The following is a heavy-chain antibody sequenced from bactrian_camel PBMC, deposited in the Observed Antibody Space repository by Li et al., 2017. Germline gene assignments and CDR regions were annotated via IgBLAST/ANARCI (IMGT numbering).Heavy chain of an antibody. CDR1: GFTFGDLG. V-gene: IGHV3S40*01. Sequence: QLVESGGGVVQPGGSLRLSCAASGFTFGDLGMNWVRQAPGRGLEWVSRITDNSGGIYYADSVKGRFTVSRDNANNTVNLMMNSLKPEDTAMYYCAANFGPYCSGPYLARRANFLGQGTQVTVS. J-gene: IGHJ4*01. CDR2: ITDNSGGI. D-gene: IGHD2*01.